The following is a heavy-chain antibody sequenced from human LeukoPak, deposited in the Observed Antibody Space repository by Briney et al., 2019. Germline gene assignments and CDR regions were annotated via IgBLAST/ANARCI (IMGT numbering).Heavy chain of an antibody. CDR3: ARDSDSSGWLDYYMDV. CDR1: GFTFTTYT. D-gene: IGHD6-19*01. Sequence: GGSLRLSCAASGFTFTTYTINWVRQAPGKGLEWVSSISSSGNYIYYGDSVKGRFTMSRDNAKNSVYLQMNSLRVEDMAVYYCARDSDSSGWLDYYMDVWGKGTTVTISS. J-gene: IGHJ6*03. CDR2: ISSSGNYI. V-gene: IGHV3-21*01.